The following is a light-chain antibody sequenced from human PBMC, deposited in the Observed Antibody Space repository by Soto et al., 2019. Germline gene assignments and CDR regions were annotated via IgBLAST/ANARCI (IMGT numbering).Light chain of an antibody. CDR1: QSRSRNY. J-gene: IGKJ2*01. Sequence: EIVLTQSPGTLSLSPGERATLSCRASQSRSRNYLAWYQQKPGQAPRLLIYGASSRATGIPDRFSGSGSGTDFTLTISRLEPEDFAVYYCQQYGSSPYTFGQGTKLEIK. V-gene: IGKV3-20*01. CDR2: GAS. CDR3: QQYGSSPYT.